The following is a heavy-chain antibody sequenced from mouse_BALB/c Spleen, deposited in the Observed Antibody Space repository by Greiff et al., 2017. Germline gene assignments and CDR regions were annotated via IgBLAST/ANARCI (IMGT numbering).Heavy chain of an antibody. Sequence: EVQVVESGGGLVKPGGSLKLSCAASGFTFSSYAMSWVRQTPEKRLEWVASISSGGSTYYPDSVKGRFTISRDNARNILYLQMSSLRSEDTAMYYCARSDYYGYYCDDGGQGTTLTVSS. CDR2: ISSGGST. V-gene: IGHV5-6-5*01. J-gene: IGHJ2*01. CDR3: ARSDYYGYYCDD. D-gene: IGHD1-2*01. CDR1: GFTFSSYA.